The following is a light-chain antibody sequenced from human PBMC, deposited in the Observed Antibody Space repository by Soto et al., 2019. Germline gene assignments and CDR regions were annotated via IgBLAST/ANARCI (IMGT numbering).Light chain of an antibody. Sequence: IVMTQSPDSLAVSLGERATINCRSSQSVLYSPNNRNYLAWYQQKPGQPPKLLFYRASTRESGVPDRFSGSGSGTDFTLTISSLQAEDVAVYYCQQYYTTPITFGQGTRLEIK. CDR2: RAS. CDR1: QSVLYSPNNRNY. J-gene: IGKJ5*01. CDR3: QQYYTTPIT. V-gene: IGKV4-1*01.